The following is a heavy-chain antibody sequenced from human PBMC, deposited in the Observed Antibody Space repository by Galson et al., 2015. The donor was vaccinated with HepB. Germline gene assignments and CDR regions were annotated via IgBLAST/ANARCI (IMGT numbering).Heavy chain of an antibody. J-gene: IGHJ5*02. CDR3: ARALTYYYGSGSAGVGWFDP. CDR2: ISSSSSYI. Sequence: SLRLSCAASGFTFSSYSMNWVRQAPGKGLEWVSSISSSSSYIYYADSVKGRFTISRDNAKNSLYLQMNSLRAEDTAVYYCARALTYYYGSGSAGVGWFDPWGQGTLVTVSS. D-gene: IGHD3-10*01. V-gene: IGHV3-21*01. CDR1: GFTFSSYS.